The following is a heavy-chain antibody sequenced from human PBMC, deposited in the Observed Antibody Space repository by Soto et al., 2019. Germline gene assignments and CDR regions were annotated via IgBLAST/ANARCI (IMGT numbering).Heavy chain of an antibody. CDR2: IASDGKDK. V-gene: IGHV3-30*04. Sequence: SLRLSCAASGFTFSSYAMHWVRQAPGKGLEWVAVIASDGKDKRYVDSVKGRFTISRDNSKNTVYLQMNSLRGEDTAVYYCAKDGAIAAADYFFDYWGQGSLVTVSS. CDR1: GFTFSSYA. CDR3: AKDGAIAAADYFFDY. J-gene: IGHJ4*02. D-gene: IGHD6-13*01.